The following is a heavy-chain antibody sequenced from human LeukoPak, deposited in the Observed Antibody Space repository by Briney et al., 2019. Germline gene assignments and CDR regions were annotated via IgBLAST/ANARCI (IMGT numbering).Heavy chain of an antibody. J-gene: IGHJ6*04. V-gene: IGHV3-7*01. D-gene: IGHD2-8*02. CDR2: IKQDGRKI. CDR3: ARDDHELGYCSGSSCSAASA. Sequence: PGGSLRLSCAASGFSLSSYWMSWVRQAPGKGLEWLTEIKQDGRKIYYMDSVKGRFTISRENAKNYLYLKMNSLRVEDTAVYYCARDDHELGYCSGSSCSAASAWGKGTTVTVSS. CDR1: GFSLSSYW.